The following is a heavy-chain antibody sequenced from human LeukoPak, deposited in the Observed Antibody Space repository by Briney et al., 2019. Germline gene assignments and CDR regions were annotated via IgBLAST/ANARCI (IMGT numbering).Heavy chain of an antibody. CDR2: IYYSGST. V-gene: IGHV4-59*11. CDR3: ARRTGYLNYYYYYYMDV. CDR1: GGSISSHY. J-gene: IGHJ6*03. Sequence: SETLSLTCTVPGGSISSHYWSWIRQPPGKGLEWIGYIYYSGSTNYNPSLKSRVTISVDTSRNQFSLKLCSVTAADSAVYYCARRTGYLNYYYYYYMDVWGNGTTVTVSS. D-gene: IGHD3/OR15-3a*01.